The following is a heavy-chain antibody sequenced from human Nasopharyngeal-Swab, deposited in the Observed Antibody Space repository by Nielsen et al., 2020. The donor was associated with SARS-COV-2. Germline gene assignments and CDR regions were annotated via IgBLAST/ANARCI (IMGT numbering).Heavy chain of an antibody. V-gene: IGHV4-39*07. J-gene: IGHJ4*02. Sequence: SETLSLTCTVSGGSISSSGYYWGRIRQPPGKGLEWIGSIYYSGSTYYNPSLKSRVTISVDTSKNQFSLKLSSVTAADTAVYYCARILTIFGVVASYYFDYWGQGTLVTVSS. CDR3: ARILTIFGVVASYYFDY. CDR2: IYYSGST. CDR1: GGSISSSGYY. D-gene: IGHD3-3*01.